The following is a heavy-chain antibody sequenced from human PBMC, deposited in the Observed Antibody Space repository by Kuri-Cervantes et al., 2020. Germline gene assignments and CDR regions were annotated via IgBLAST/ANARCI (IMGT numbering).Heavy chain of an antibody. CDR1: GGSISGYY. J-gene: IGHJ4*02. V-gene: IGHV4-59*01. CDR3: ARGSYDYGDPAHLDS. CDR2: IYYSGST. Sequence: GSLRLSCTVPGGSISGYYWSWIRQPPGKGLEWVGYIYYSGSTNYNPSLKSRVTMSVDTAKNQFSLAITSVTAADTAMYYCARGSYDYGDPAHLDSWGQGTLVTVSS. D-gene: IGHD4-17*01.